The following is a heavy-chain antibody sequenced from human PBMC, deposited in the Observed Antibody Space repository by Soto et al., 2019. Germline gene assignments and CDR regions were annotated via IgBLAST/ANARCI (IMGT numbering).Heavy chain of an antibody. V-gene: IGHV1-3*01. CDR1: GYTFTSYA. Sequence: ASVKVSCKASGYTFTSYAMHWVRQAPGQRLEWMGWINAGNGNTKYSQKFQGRVTITRDTSASTAYMELSSLRSEDTAVYYCARAPGYSSGWPGTPPPGGMDVWGQGTTVTVSS. D-gene: IGHD6-19*01. J-gene: IGHJ6*02. CDR2: INAGNGNT. CDR3: ARAPGYSSGWPGTPPPGGMDV.